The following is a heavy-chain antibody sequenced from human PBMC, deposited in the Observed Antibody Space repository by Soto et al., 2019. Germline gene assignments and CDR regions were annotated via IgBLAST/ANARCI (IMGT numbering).Heavy chain of an antibody. CDR2: FDPEDGET. J-gene: IGHJ6*02. CDR1: GYTLTELS. Sequence: GASVKVSCKVSGYTLTELSMHWVRQAPGKGLEWMGGFDPEDGETIYAQKFQGRVTMTEDTSTDTAYMELSSLRSEDTAVYYCATGQARYYYYYYGMDVWGQGTTVTVSS. V-gene: IGHV1-24*01. CDR3: ATGQARYYYYYYGMDV.